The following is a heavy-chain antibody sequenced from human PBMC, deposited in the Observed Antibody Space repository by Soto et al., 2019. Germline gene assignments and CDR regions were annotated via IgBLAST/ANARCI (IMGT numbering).Heavy chain of an antibody. CDR3: ARDRLKVGYCSGGSCYPIYYYYGMDV. CDR2: IYYSGST. D-gene: IGHD2-15*01. Sequence: SETLSLTCTVSGGSISSYYWSWIRQPPGKGLEWIGYIYYSGSTNYNPSLKSRVTISVDTSKNQFSLKLSSVTAADTAVYYCARDRLKVGYCSGGSCYPIYYYYGMDVWGQGTTVTVSS. CDR1: GGSISSYY. V-gene: IGHV4-59*01. J-gene: IGHJ6*02.